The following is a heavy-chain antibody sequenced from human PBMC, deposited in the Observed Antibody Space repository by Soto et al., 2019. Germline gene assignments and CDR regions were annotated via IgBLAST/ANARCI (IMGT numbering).Heavy chain of an antibody. D-gene: IGHD4-17*01. CDR1: GGSISSGGYY. V-gene: IGHV4-31*03. CDR2: IYYSGST. CDR3: ARDVIPFPGNDDYGDYPSDAFEI. J-gene: IGHJ3*02. Sequence: QVHLQESGPGLVKPSQTLSLTCTVSGGSISSGGYYWSWIRQHPGKGLEWIGYIYYSGSTHYNPSLRCRVTISVETSKNQFSLKLSSVTAADTAVYYCARDVIPFPGNDDYGDYPSDAFEIWGQGTMVTVSS.